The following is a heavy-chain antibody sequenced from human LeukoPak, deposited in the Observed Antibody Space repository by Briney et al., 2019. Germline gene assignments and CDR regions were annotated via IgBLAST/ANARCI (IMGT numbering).Heavy chain of an antibody. CDR2: IYGSGRI. V-gene: IGHV3-23*05. D-gene: IGHD6-19*01. J-gene: IGHJ4*02. CDR1: GFTFSTCA. CDR3: ARRGVAGTEYYFDY. Sequence: GGSLRLSCAASGFTFSTCAMSWVRQAPGKGLEWVSVIYGSGRIYYGDSVEGRFTISRDNSKNTLYLQMNSLRTEDTAVYYCARRGVAGTEYYFDYWGQGTLVTVSS.